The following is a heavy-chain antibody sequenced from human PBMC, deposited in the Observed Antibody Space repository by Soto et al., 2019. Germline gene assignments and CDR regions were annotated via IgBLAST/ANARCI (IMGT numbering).Heavy chain of an antibody. D-gene: IGHD6-19*01. V-gene: IGHV1-3*01. CDR2: INAGNGNT. CDR1: GYTFTSYA. Sequence: ASVKVSCKASGYTFTSYAMNWVRQAPGQRLEWMGWINAGNGNTKYSQKFQGRVTITRDTSASTAYMELSSLSSEDTAVYYCARAVAVAADFDCVCLGTLVTASS. J-gene: IGHJ4*02. CDR3: ARAVAVAADFDC.